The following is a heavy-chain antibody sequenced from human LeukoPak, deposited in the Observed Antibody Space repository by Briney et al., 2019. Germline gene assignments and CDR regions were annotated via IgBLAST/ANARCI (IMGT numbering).Heavy chain of an antibody. Sequence: SETLSLTCTVSGGSISNGGYYWSWIRQHPGKGLEWIGYIYYSGSTYYNPSLKSRVTISVDTSKNQFSLKLSSVTAADTAVYYCARDPRSTYLRWYGAFDIWGQGTMVTVSS. V-gene: IGHV4-31*03. J-gene: IGHJ3*02. D-gene: IGHD4-23*01. CDR3: ARDPRSTYLRWYGAFDI. CDR1: GGSISNGGYY. CDR2: IYYSGST.